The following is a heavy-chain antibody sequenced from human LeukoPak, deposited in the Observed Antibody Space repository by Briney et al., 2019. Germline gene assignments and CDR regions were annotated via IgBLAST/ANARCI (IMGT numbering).Heavy chain of an antibody. D-gene: IGHD3-3*01. CDR3: AKSQAIFGVVSRFDP. V-gene: IGHV3-23*01. Sequence: GGSLRLSWAASGFTFSSYAMSWVRQAPGKGLEWVSAISGSGGSTYYADSVKGRFTISRDNSKNTLYLQMNSLRAEDTAVYYCAKSQAIFGVVSRFDPWGQGTLVTVSS. J-gene: IGHJ5*02. CDR2: ISGSGGST. CDR1: GFTFSSYA.